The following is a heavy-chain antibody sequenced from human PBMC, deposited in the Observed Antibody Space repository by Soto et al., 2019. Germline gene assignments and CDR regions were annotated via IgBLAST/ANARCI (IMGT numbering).Heavy chain of an antibody. J-gene: IGHJ4*02. CDR3: ARDVGYYYDSSGYSYFDY. D-gene: IGHD3-22*01. V-gene: IGHV3-30*03. CDR2: ISYDGSNK. CDR1: GFTFSSYG. Sequence: GGSLRLSCAASGFTFSSYGMHRVRQAPGKGLEWVAVISYDGSNKYYADSVKGRFTISRDNSKNTLYLQMNSLRADDTAVYYCARDVGYYYDSSGYSYFDYWGQGTLVTVSS.